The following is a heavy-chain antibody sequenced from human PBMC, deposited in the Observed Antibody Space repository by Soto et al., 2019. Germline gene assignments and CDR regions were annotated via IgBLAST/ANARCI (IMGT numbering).Heavy chain of an antibody. J-gene: IGHJ6*02. V-gene: IGHV3-33*01. D-gene: IGHD3-10*01. CDR3: ARDVRRRGYYYAGMDV. CDR1: GFTFSSYG. Sequence: QVQLVESGGGVVQPGRSLRLSCAASGFTFSSYGMHWVRQAPGKGLEWVAVIWYDGSNKYYADSVKGRFTISRDNSKNTRYLQMNSLRAEDTAVYYGARDVRRRGYYYAGMDVWGQGTTVTVSS. CDR2: IWYDGSNK.